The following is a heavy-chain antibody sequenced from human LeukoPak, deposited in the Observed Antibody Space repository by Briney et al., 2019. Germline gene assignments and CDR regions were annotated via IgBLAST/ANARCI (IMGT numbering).Heavy chain of an antibody. CDR1: GGSISSYY. J-gene: IGHJ4*02. CDR2: IYYSGST. Sequence: SETLSLTCTVSGGSISSYYWSWIRQPPGKGLEWIGYIYYSGSTNYNPSLKSRVTISVDTSKNQFSLKLSSVTAADTAVYYRARHYYGDYYFDYWGQGTLVTVSS. V-gene: IGHV4-59*08. D-gene: IGHD4-17*01. CDR3: ARHYYGDYYFDY.